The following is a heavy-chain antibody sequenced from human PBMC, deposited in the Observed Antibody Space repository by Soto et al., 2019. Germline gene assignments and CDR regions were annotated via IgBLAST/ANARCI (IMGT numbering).Heavy chain of an antibody. Sequence: PSETLSLTCTVSGGSISSSSYYWGWIRQPPGKGLEWIGSIYYSGSTYYNPSLKSRVTISVDTSKNQFSLKLSSVTAADTAVYYCASHCSGGSCYSHWGQGTLVTVSS. CDR1: GGSISSSSYY. CDR2: IYYSGST. V-gene: IGHV4-39*01. CDR3: ASHCSGGSCYSH. D-gene: IGHD2-15*01. J-gene: IGHJ4*02.